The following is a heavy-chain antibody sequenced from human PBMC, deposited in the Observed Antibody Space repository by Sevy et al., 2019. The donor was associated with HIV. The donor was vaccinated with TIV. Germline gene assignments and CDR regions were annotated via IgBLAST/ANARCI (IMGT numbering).Heavy chain of an antibody. J-gene: IGHJ3*01. CDR3: ARAQGYCVVERCYGGSVNAFDF. V-gene: IGHV3-30*03. Sequence: GSLRLSCSASGFTFSSYVIHWVRQAPGKGLEWVATVSYGGSKTYYTDSVRGRFTISRDNAKSSLYLQMNSLRLEDTALYYCARAQGYCVVERCYGGSVNAFDFWGQGTMVTVSS. D-gene: IGHD2-15*01. CDR2: VSYGGSKT. CDR1: GFTFSSYV.